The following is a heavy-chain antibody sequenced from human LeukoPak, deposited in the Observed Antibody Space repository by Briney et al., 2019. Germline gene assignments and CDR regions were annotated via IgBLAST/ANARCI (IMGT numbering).Heavy chain of an antibody. CDR2: IYHSGST. Sequence: SETLSLTCAVSGGSISSSNWWSWVRQPPGKGLEWIGEIYHSGSTNYNPSLKSRVTISVDKSKNQFSLKLSSVTAADTAVYYCARVHLIAAAGFTFDYWGQGTLVTVSS. CDR1: GGSISSSNW. D-gene: IGHD6-13*01. CDR3: ARVHLIAAAGFTFDY. V-gene: IGHV4-4*02. J-gene: IGHJ4*02.